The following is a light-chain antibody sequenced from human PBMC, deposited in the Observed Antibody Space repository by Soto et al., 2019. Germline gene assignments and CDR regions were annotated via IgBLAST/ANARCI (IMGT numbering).Light chain of an antibody. J-gene: IGKJ5*01. CDR1: QSVTTY. V-gene: IGKV3-11*01. CDR3: QQRNIWPPVT. Sequence: EIVLTQSPATLSLSPGERANISCRASQSVTTYLAWYQQKPGQAPRLLIYGASSRATGIPARFSGSGSGTDFTLTISSLEPEDFAVYYCQQRNIWPPVTFGQGTRLEIK. CDR2: GAS.